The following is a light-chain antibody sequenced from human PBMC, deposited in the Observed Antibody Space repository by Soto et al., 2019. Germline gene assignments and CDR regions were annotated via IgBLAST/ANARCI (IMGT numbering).Light chain of an antibody. V-gene: IGLV6-57*01. Sequence: PGKTVTISCTRSSGNIVSNYVQWYQQRPGSSPTTVIFEDDDRPSGVPDRFSASLDTSTNSASLTISGLKPEDEADYYCQSYDADILIFGGGTKLTVL. J-gene: IGLJ2*01. CDR3: QSYDADILI. CDR1: SGNIVSNY. CDR2: EDD.